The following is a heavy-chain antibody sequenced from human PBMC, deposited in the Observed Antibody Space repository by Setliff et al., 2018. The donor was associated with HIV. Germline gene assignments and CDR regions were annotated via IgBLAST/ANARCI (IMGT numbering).Heavy chain of an antibody. D-gene: IGHD4-17*01. CDR1: GASITTSSYY. V-gene: IGHV4-39*01. Sequence: NPSETLSLTCTVSGASITTSSYYWGWIRQPPGKGLEWIGSIYYSGSTYYNPSLKSRVTISIDTSKKQFSLRLTSVTAADTAVYYCARQYGDYALGYWGQGTLVTVSS. CDR2: IYYSGST. CDR3: ARQYGDYALGY. J-gene: IGHJ4*02.